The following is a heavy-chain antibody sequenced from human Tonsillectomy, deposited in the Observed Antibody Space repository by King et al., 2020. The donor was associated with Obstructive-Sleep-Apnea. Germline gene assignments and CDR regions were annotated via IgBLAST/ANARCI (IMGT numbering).Heavy chain of an antibody. Sequence: VQLVESGAEVKNPGASVKVSCKASGYTFTSYGISWVRQAPGQGLEWMGWISASNGNTNYAHKLQGRVTMTTDISTSTAYMELRSLRSDDTAVYYCARGGYDILAGYYAGRDVDFDYWGQGTLVTVSS. CDR2: ISASNGNT. D-gene: IGHD3-9*01. V-gene: IGHV1-18*01. J-gene: IGHJ4*02. CDR1: GYTFTSYG. CDR3: ARGGYDILAGYYAGRDVDFDY.